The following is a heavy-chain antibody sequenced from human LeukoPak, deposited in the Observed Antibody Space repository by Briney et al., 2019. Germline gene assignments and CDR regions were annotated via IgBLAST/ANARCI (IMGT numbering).Heavy chain of an antibody. Sequence: PGGSLRLSCAASGFTFSSYAMSWVRQAPGKGLEWVSAISGSGGSTYHADSVKGRFTISRDNSKNTLYLQMNSLRAEDTAVYYCARDRSGHYDSSGYTGRVVFDYWGQGTLATVSS. CDR3: ARDRSGHYDSSGYTGRVVFDY. D-gene: IGHD3-22*01. CDR1: GFTFSSYA. J-gene: IGHJ4*02. CDR2: ISGSGGST. V-gene: IGHV3-23*01.